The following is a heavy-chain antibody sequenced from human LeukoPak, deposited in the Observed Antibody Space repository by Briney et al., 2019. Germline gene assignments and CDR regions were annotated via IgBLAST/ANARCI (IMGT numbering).Heavy chain of an antibody. CDR1: VFTFRVFS. J-gene: IGHJ4*02. D-gene: IGHD6-19*01. CDR3: AKVTSGWFEDF. CDR2: NSPPDGYK. V-gene: IGHV3-23*01. Sequence: GGSLRLFCAASVFTFRVFSMLWVPQASGRGWEGVSTNSPPDGYKYYPDFSEGRFTISRDFSKNTLYLQMNTVRAEDTAVFFCAKVTSGWFEDFWGQGTLVTVSS.